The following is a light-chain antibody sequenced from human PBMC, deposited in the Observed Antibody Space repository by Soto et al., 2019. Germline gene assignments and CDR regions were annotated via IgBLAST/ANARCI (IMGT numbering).Light chain of an antibody. J-gene: IGLJ3*02. Sequence: QSVLTQPRSVSGSPGQSVPISCSGTNSDLGGYNFVSWYQHHPGKAPKLMIYDVSLRPSGVPDRFSASKSGNPASLAISGLQAEDDAAYYGLAYEGSFTWVFGGGTKFTXL. CDR2: DVS. V-gene: IGLV2-11*01. CDR3: LAYEGSFTWV. CDR1: NSDLGGYNF.